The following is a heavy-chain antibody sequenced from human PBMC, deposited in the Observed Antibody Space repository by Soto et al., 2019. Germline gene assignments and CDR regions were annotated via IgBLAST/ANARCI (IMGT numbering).Heavy chain of an antibody. V-gene: IGHV3-15*01. D-gene: IGHD3-22*01. CDR1: GFTFSNAW. CDR3: TTDRKARNYYDSSGYWTHFDC. CDR2: IKSKTDGGTT. Sequence: SLRLSCAASGFTFSNAWMSWVRQAPGKGLEWVGRIKSKTDGGTTDYAAPVKGRFTISRDDSKNTLYLQMNSLKTEDTAVYYCTTDRKARNYYDSSGYWTHFDCWGQGTLVTVSS. J-gene: IGHJ4*02.